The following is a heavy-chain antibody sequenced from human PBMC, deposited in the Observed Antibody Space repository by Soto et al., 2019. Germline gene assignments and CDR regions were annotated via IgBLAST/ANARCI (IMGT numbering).Heavy chain of an antibody. D-gene: IGHD6-19*01. V-gene: IGHV4-34*01. Sequence: SETLSLTCAVYGGSFSGYYWSWIRQPPGKGLEWIGEINHSGSTNYNPSLKSRVTISVDTSKNQFSLKLSSVTAADTAVYYCANRTSGGYWVYWGQGTLVTGSS. CDR2: INHSGST. J-gene: IGHJ4*02. CDR1: GGSFSGYY. CDR3: ANRTSGGYWVY.